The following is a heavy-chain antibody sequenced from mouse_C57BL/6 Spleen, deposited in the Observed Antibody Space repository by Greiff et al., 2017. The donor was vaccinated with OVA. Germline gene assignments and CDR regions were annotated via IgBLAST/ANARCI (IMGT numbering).Heavy chain of an antibody. D-gene: IGHD1-1*01. J-gene: IGHJ1*03. CDR2: IRSKSNNYAT. CDR1: GFSFNTYA. Sequence: EVKLMESGGGLVQPKGSLKLSCAASGFSFNTYAMNWVRQAPGKGLEWVARIRSKSNNYATYYADSVKDRFTISRDDSESMLYLQMNNLKTEDTAMYYCVRHGDLYYYGSSYRDWYFDVWGTGTTVTVSS. V-gene: IGHV10-1*01. CDR3: VRHGDLYYYGSSYRDWYFDV.